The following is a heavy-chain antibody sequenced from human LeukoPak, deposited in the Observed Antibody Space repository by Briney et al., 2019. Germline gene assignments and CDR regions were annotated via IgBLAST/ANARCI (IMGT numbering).Heavy chain of an antibody. Sequence: GGSLRLSCAASGFTFSSYGMHWVRQAPGKGLEWVAVIWYDGSNKYYADSVKGRFTISRDNSKNTLYLQMNSLRAEDTAVYYCATAVGYYDSSGYYYWGQGTLVTVSS. D-gene: IGHD3-22*01. V-gene: IGHV3-30*02. CDR1: GFTFSSYG. J-gene: IGHJ4*02. CDR3: ATAVGYYDSSGYYY. CDR2: IWYDGSNK.